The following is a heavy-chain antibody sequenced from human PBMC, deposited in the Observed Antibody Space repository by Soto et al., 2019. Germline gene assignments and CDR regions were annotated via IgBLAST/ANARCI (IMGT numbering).Heavy chain of an antibody. Sequence: QVQLVQSGAEVKKPGSSVKVSCKASGGTFSSYAISWVRQAPGQGLEWMGGIIPIFGTANYAQKFQGRVTITADESMFTAYMELISMRSKDTAVYYYARGQDTTIVNYYYGMDVWGQGTTVTVSS. J-gene: IGHJ6*02. CDR2: IIPIFGTA. CDR3: ARGQDTTIVNYYYGMDV. V-gene: IGHV1-69*01. CDR1: GGTFSSYA. D-gene: IGHD5-18*01.